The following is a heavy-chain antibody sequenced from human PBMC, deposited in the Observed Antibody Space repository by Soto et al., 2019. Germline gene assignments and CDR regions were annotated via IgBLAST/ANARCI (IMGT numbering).Heavy chain of an antibody. CDR2: ISSSSSYI. V-gene: IGHV3-21*01. CDR3: AREIPGGIVVVIGGAFDI. Sequence: EVQLVESGGGLVTPGGSLRLSCAASGFTFSIYSRNWGRQAPETVLEWVSSISSSSSYIYYSDSVKGRFTIAIYNAKNSPSLPMNSLRAEGTAVYYCAREIPGGIVVVIGGAFDIWGQGTMVTVSS. CDR1: GFTFSIYS. D-gene: IGHD3-22*01. J-gene: IGHJ3*02.